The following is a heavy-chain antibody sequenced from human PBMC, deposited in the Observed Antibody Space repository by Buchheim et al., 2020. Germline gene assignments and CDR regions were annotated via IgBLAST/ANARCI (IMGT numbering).Heavy chain of an antibody. CDR1: GFTVSSNY. D-gene: IGHD3-10*01. J-gene: IGHJ6*03. Sequence: EVQLVESGGGLIQPGGSLRLSCAASGFTVSSNYMSWVRQAPGKGLEWVSVIYSGGSTYYADSVKGRFTIYRDNSKNTLYLQMNSLRAEDTAVYYCARDRWVRGVATYYYMDVWGKGTT. V-gene: IGHV3-53*01. CDR3: ARDRWVRGVATYYYMDV. CDR2: IYSGGST.